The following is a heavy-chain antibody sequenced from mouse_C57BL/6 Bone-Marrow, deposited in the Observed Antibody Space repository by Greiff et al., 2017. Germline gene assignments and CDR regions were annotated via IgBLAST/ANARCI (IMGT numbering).Heavy chain of an antibody. CDR1: CYTFPSYW. V-gene: IGHV1-7*01. Sequence: QVPLPQSVAELSPPGASVTLSCKPSCYTFPSYWLHFVKQRPGQGLEWIGYINPSSGYTKYNQKFKDKATLTADKSSSTAYMQLSSLTYEDSAVYYCARKDYYGSSSFAYWGQGTLVTVSA. CDR3: ARKDYYGSSSFAY. J-gene: IGHJ3*01. CDR2: INPSSGYT. D-gene: IGHD1-1*01.